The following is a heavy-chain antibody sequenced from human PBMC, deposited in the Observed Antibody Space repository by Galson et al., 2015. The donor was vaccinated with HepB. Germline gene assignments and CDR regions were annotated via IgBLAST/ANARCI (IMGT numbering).Heavy chain of an antibody. Sequence: CKVSGYTLTELSMHWVRQAPGKGLEWMGGFDPEDGETIYAQKFQGRVTMTEDTSTDTAYMELSSLRSEDTAVYYCATSMIPLGRNAFDIWGQGTMVTVSS. D-gene: IGHD5-18*01. CDR1: GYTLTELS. CDR3: ATSMIPLGRNAFDI. CDR2: FDPEDGET. V-gene: IGHV1-24*01. J-gene: IGHJ3*02.